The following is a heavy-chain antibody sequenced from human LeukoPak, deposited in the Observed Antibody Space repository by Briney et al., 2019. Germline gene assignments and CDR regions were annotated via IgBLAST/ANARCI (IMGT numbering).Heavy chain of an antibody. D-gene: IGHD5-12*01. CDR2: INPSGGST. CDR1: GYTFTSYY. J-gene: IGHJ3*02. V-gene: IGHV1-46*03. CDR3: ANSGHDLAFDI. Sequence: GASVKVSCKASGYTFTSYYMHWVRQAPGQGLEWMGIINPSGGSTSYAQKFQGRVTITRDTSTSTVYMELSSLRSEDTAVYYCANSGHDLAFDIWGQGTMVTVSS.